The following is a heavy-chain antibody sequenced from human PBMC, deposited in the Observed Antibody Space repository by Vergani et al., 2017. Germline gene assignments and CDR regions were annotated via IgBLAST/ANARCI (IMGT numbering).Heavy chain of an antibody. Sequence: QVQLVQSGAEVKKPGASVKVSCKASGYTFTSYYMHWVRQAPGQGLEWMGIINPSGGYTSYAQKFQGRVTMTRDTSTSTVYMELSSLRSEDTAVYYCAIAFSSTSPLDYWGQGTLVTVSS. CDR2: INPSGGYT. CDR3: AIAFSSTSPLDY. CDR1: GYTFTSYY. J-gene: IGHJ4*02. V-gene: IGHV1-46*03. D-gene: IGHD2-2*01.